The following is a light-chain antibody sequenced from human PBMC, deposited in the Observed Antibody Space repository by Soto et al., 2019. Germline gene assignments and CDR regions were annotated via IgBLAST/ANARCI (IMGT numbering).Light chain of an antibody. CDR3: QQYGGSPFT. Sequence: LTQSTGTLSFYPGERATLSCRASQSVGGTYLAWYQQKPGQPPRLLIYGASNRATGIPDRFSGSGSGTDFTLTISRLEPEDFAVYYCQQYGGSPFTFGPGTKVDI. V-gene: IGKV3-20*01. J-gene: IGKJ3*01. CDR1: QSVGGTY. CDR2: GAS.